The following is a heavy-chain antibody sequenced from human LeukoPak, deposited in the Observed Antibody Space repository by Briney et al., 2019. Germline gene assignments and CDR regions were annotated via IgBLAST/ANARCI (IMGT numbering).Heavy chain of an antibody. Sequence: GASVKVSCKASGYTFTGYYMHWVRQAPGQGLEWMGWINPNSGGTNYAQKFQGWVTMTRDTSISTAYMELSRLRSDDTAVYYCAREAKDSSGYPLGYWGQGTLVTVSS. CDR3: AREAKDSSGYPLGY. D-gene: IGHD3-22*01. CDR2: INPNSGGT. CDR1: GYTFTGYY. J-gene: IGHJ4*02. V-gene: IGHV1-2*04.